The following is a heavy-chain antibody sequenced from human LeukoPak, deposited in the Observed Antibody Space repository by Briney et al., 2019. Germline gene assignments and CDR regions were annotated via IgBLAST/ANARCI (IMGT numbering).Heavy chain of an antibody. CDR1: GYTFSSFG. Sequence: GGSLRLSCAASGYTFSSFGMHWVRKAPGKGLEWVAFIQYDGSNKYYADSVKGRFTISRDNAKNTLYLQMNSLRAEDTAVYYCTLSYYYYYMDVWGKGTTVTISS. V-gene: IGHV3-30*02. D-gene: IGHD3-16*02. CDR2: IQYDGSNK. CDR3: TLSYYYYYMDV. J-gene: IGHJ6*03.